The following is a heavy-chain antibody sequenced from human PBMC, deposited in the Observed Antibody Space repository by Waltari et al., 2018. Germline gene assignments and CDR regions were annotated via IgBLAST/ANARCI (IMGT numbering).Heavy chain of an antibody. CDR2: ISTDGSIT. Sequence: EVQLVESGGGLVQPGGYLRLSCAASGLTSSNYCMHWVRQAPGKGLVSVSQISTDGSITNYADSVKGRFTISRDNAENTLSLQMHSLRAEDTAVYYCVKYSSSFLGDCWGQGTLVTVSS. CDR1: GLTSSNYC. D-gene: IGHD6-19*01. J-gene: IGHJ4*02. CDR3: VKYSSSFLGDC. V-gene: IGHV3-74*01.